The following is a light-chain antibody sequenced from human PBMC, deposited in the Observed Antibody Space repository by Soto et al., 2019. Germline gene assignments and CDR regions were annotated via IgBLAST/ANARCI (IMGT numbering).Light chain of an antibody. CDR3: GTWDSSLSAYV. CDR1: SSNIGNKY. J-gene: IGLJ1*01. V-gene: IGLV1-51*01. CDR2: DNN. Sequence: QSFLTQPPSVSAAPGQKVTISCSGSSSNIGNKYVSWYQQLPGTAPKLLIYDNNKRPSGIPDRVSGSKSGTSATLGITGLQTGDEADYYCGTWDSSLSAYVFGTGTKVTVL.